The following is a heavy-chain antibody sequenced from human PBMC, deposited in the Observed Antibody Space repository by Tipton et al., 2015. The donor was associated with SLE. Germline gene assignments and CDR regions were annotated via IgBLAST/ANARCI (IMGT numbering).Heavy chain of an antibody. V-gene: IGHV4-31*03. D-gene: IGHD2-2*01. CDR1: GGSISSGGYY. CDR3: ARGCSSSTCEPSYFFGMDV. CDR2: IYYSGNT. Sequence: TLSLTCTVSGGSISSGGYYWTWIRQLPGKGLEWIGYIYYSGNTYYNPSLGSRLTISVDTSKNQFSLRLISVTAADTAVYYCARGCSSSTCEPSYFFGMDVWGQGTTVTVSS. J-gene: IGHJ6*02.